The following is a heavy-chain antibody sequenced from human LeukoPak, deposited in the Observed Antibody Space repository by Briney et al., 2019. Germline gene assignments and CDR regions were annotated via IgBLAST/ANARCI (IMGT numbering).Heavy chain of an antibody. V-gene: IGHV3-23*01. CDR3: AKNAGYSYGLYFFEY. CDR1: GFPFNNYA. J-gene: IGHJ4*02. Sequence: PGGSLRLSCVASGFPFNNYAMSWVRQAPGKGLEWVSSLISTGTTTYYADSVKGRFTISRDNSKNTVHLQMDSLRAEDSAIYYCAKNAGYSYGLYFFEYWGQGTLVTVSS. D-gene: IGHD5-18*01. CDR2: LISTGTTT.